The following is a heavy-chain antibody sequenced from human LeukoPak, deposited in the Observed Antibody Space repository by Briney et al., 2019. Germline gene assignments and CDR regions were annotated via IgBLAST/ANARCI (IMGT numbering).Heavy chain of an antibody. V-gene: IGHV1-18*01. CDR3: ARDLGKSRDRKWFDP. CDR2: ISADNGNT. Sequence: ASVKVSCKASGYTFTTYGISWVRQAPGQGLEWMGWISADNGNTNYAQKFQGRVTTTTDTSTSTAYMELRSLRSDDTAVYYCARDLGKSRDRKWFDPWGQGTLVTVSS. CDR1: GYTFTTYG. J-gene: IGHJ5*02.